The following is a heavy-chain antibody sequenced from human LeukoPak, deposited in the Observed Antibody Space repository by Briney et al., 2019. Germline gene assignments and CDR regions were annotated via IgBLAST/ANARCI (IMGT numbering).Heavy chain of an antibody. D-gene: IGHD1-26*01. Sequence: SETLSLTCAVYGGSFSGYYWSWIRQPPGKGLEWIGNIFYSGSTDYSPSLKSRVTISVDTSKNQFSLRLSSVTAADTAVYYCASLRERSYYARGFDYWGQGTLVTVSS. CDR1: GGSFSGYY. CDR2: IFYSGST. CDR3: ASLRERSYYARGFDY. V-gene: IGHV4-34*12. J-gene: IGHJ4*02.